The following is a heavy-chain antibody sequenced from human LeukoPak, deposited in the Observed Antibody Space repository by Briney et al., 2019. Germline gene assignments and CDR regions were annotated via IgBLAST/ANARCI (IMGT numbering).Heavy chain of an antibody. D-gene: IGHD3-3*01. V-gene: IGHV3-15*01. CDR1: GFIFRNAY. J-gene: IGHJ4*02. Sequence: GGSLRLSCGASGFIFRNAYMTWVRQAPGKGLEWVGRIKSNPDGGTADYGAAVKGRFTISRGDSRNILYLQLRNVRAEDTAVYYCTTLSYDVHYWGQGTLVTVSS. CDR3: TTLSYDVHY. CDR2: IKSNPDGGTA.